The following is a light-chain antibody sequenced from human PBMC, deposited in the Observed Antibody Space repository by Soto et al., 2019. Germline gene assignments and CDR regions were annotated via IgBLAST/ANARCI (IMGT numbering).Light chain of an antibody. CDR3: QKYDSATFT. Sequence: DIQMTQSPSSLSASIGDRVTITCRASQGVSNYLAWYQQKPGKAPELLIYAASTLQSGVPSRFSGSGSGTDFTLTISSLQPEDVATYYCQKYDSATFTFGPGTKVDIK. J-gene: IGKJ3*01. CDR2: AAS. CDR1: QGVSNY. V-gene: IGKV1-27*01.